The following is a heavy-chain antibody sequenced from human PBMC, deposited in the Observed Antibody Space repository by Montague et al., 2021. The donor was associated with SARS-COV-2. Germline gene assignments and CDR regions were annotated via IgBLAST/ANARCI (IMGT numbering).Heavy chain of an antibody. V-gene: IGHV4-59*12. CDR2: HYNSGST. Sequence: SETLSLTCTVSGGSISSYYWSWIRQPPGKGLEWMGYHYNSGSTNYSPTLKSRITISVDTSENQFSLKLSSVTAADTAVYYCARGGVDGGGWYDFDYWGQGALVTVSS. D-gene: IGHD6-19*01. J-gene: IGHJ4*02. CDR1: GGSISSYY. CDR3: ARGGVDGGGWYDFDY.